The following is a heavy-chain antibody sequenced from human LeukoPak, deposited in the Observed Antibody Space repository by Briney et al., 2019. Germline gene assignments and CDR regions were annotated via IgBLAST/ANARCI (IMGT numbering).Heavy chain of an antibody. D-gene: IGHD6-19*01. CDR3: ARSHSGWQGHNNWFDP. CDR1: GSSVNSDKY. Sequence: PSETLSLTCEVSGSSVNSDKYWGWIRQPPGKGLEWLGTIYHTGSTYYNPSLKSRLSISVDTSKNQFSLKFTSVTAADTAVYYCARSHSGWQGHNNWFDPWGQGSLVTVSS. V-gene: IGHV4-38-2*01. J-gene: IGHJ5*02. CDR2: IYHTGST.